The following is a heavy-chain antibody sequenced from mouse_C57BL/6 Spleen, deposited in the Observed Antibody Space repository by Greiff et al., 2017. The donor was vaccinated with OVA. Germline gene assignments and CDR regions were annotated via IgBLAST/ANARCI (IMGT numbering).Heavy chain of an antibody. CDR2: IYPGSGST. CDR3: ARMGRAQAGWFAY. CDR1: GYTFTSYW. Sequence: QVQLQQPGAELVKPGASVKMSCKASGYTFTSYWITWVKQRPGQGLEWIGDIYPGSGSTNYNEKFKSKATLTVDTSSSTAYMQLSSLTSEDSAVYYCARMGRAQAGWFAYWGQGTLVTVSA. D-gene: IGHD3-2*02. V-gene: IGHV1-55*01. J-gene: IGHJ3*01.